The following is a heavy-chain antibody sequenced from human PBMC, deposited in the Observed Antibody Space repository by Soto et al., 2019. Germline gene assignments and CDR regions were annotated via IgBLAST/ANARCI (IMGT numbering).Heavy chain of an antibody. CDR2: INAGNGNT. CDR1: GYTFTSYA. J-gene: IGHJ6*02. D-gene: IGHD2-15*01. CDR3: ARRVVAAAEAYGMDV. V-gene: IGHV1-3*01. Sequence: ASVKVSCKASGYTFTSYAMHWVRQAPGQRLEWMGWINAGNGNTKYSQKFQGRVTITRDTSASTAYMELSSLRSEDTAVYYCARRVVAAAEAYGMDVWGQGTTVTVS.